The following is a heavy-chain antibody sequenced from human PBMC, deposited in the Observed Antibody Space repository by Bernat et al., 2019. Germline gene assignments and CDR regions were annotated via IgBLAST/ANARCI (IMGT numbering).Heavy chain of an antibody. CDR1: GFTFTNAW. V-gene: IGHV3-15*01. CDR3: VTDLPVMGSGEFDY. CDR2: IKSRRDAETT. Sequence: EVQLVESGGGLAKPGGSLRVSCVGSGFTFTNAWMSWVRLAPGKGLECVGRIKSRRDAETTVYAAPVKGRFIISRDDSRNMVFLQMNGLKSEDTAVYYCVTDLPVMGSGEFDYWGRGTLVTVSS. D-gene: IGHD7-27*01. J-gene: IGHJ4*02.